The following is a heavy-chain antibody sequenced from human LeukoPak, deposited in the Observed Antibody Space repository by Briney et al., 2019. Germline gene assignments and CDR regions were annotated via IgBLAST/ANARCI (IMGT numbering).Heavy chain of an antibody. CDR2: ISGSGGST. J-gene: IGHJ4*02. CDR1: GFTFSSYA. Sequence: PGGSLRLSCAASGFTFSSYAMSWVRQAPGKGLEWVSAISGSGGSTYYADSVKGRFTISRDNSKNTLYLQMNSLRAEDTAVYYCARSSGIVVITEFNYWGQGTLVTVSS. D-gene: IGHD3-22*01. CDR3: ARSSGIVVITEFNY. V-gene: IGHV3-23*01.